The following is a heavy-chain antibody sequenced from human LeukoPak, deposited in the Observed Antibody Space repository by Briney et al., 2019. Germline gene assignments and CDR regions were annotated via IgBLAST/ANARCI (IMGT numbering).Heavy chain of an antibody. V-gene: IGHV3-30-3*01. J-gene: IGHJ4*02. CDR3: ARPRLRINMVRAYFDC. D-gene: IGHD3-10*01. CDR1: GFTFSSYA. Sequence: GGSLRLSCAASGFTFSSYAMHWVRQAPGKGLEWVAVISYDGSNKYYADSVKGRFTISREKSKNTLYLQMNSLRAEDTAVYYCARPRLRINMVRAYFDCWGQGTLVTVSS. CDR2: ISYDGSNK.